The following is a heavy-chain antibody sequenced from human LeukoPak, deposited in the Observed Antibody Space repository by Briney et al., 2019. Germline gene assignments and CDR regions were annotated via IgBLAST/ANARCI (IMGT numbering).Heavy chain of an antibody. V-gene: IGHV4-4*07. J-gene: IGHJ4*02. D-gene: IGHD4-17*01. CDR2: IYTSGIT. CDR1: GASISSYY. CDR3: ARLDSGDNAYDY. Sequence: SETLSLTCTGSGASISSYYWSWIRQPAGKRLEWIGRIYTSGITNYNPSLKSRVTMSVDMSKNQFSLKLSSVTAADTAVYYCARLDSGDNAYDYWGQGTLVTVSS.